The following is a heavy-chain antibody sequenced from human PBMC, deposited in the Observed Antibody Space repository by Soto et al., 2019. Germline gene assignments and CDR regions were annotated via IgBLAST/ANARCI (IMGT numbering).Heavy chain of an antibody. J-gene: IGHJ3*02. D-gene: IGHD3-22*01. CDR3: TADRAMIGAGDACDI. CDR2: INSKTDGGTT. Sequence: EVQLVESGGGLVKPGGSLRLSCAASGFTFSNAWMNWVRQAPGTGLEWVGRINSKTDGGTTDYAAPVKGRFTISRDDSKNTLYLQMNSLKTEDTAVYYCTADRAMIGAGDACDIWGQGTMVTVSS. CDR1: GFTFSNAW. V-gene: IGHV3-15*07.